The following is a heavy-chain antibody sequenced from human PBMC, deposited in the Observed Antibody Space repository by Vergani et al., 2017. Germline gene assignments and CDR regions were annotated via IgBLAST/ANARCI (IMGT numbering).Heavy chain of an antibody. V-gene: IGHV1-18*04. D-gene: IGHD3-3*01. J-gene: IGHJ6*02. CDR1: GHTFTSYG. CDR3: ARDVTIFGVDRANYYCYGMDV. CDR2: SSAYNGNT. Sequence: QVQLVQSGAEVKKPGASVKVSCKASGHTFTSYGISWVRQAPGQGLEWMGWSSAYNGNTNYAQKLQGRVTMTTDTSTSTAYMEQRSLRSDDTAVYYCARDVTIFGVDRANYYCYGMDVWGQGTTVTVSS.